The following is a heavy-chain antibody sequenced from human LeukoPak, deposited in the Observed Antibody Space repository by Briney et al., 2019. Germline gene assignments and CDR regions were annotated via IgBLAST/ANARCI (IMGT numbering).Heavy chain of an antibody. J-gene: IGHJ6*04. D-gene: IGHD4-17*01. V-gene: IGHV1-69*13. CDR2: IIPIFGTA. Sequence: ASVKVSCKASGDTFSSYAISWVRQAPGQGLERMGGIIPIFGTANYAQKFQGRVTITADESTSTAYMELSSLRSEDTAVYYCARDLGYGDLTNYYYYYGMDVWGKGTTVTVSS. CDR1: GDTFSSYA. CDR3: ARDLGYGDLTNYYYYYGMDV.